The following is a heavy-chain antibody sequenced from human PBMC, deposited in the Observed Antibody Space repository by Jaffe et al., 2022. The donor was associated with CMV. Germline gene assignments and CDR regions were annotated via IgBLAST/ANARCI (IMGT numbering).Heavy chain of an antibody. V-gene: IGHV3-21*01. CDR3: ARDLSGYDPGDFDY. Sequence: DVQLVESGGGLVKPGGSLRLSCATSGFTFSSYGLNWVRQAPGMGLEWVSSISGSGSDIYYADSVKGRFTISRDNAKNSLYLQMKSLRAEDTAIYYCARDLSGYDPGDFDYWGQGTLVTVSS. J-gene: IGHJ4*02. D-gene: IGHD5-12*01. CDR1: GFTFSSYG. CDR2: ISGSGSDI.